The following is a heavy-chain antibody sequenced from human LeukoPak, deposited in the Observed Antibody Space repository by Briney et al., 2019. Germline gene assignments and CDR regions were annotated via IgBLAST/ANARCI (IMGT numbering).Heavy chain of an antibody. V-gene: IGHV3-7*01. D-gene: IGHD6-13*01. CDR2: IKQSGSET. CDR1: GFAFSSHY. CDR3: TRGQQMVLWFDP. J-gene: IGHJ5*02. Sequence: GGSLRLSCAASGFAFSSHYMTWVRQAPGKGLEWVATIKQSGSETYYVDSVKGRFTISRDDAKSSLYLQMNSLGVDDTAVYYCTRGQQMVLWFDPWGQRTLVAVSS.